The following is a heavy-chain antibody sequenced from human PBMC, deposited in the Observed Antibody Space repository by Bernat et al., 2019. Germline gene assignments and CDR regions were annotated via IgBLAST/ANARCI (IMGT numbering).Heavy chain of an antibody. CDR2: IYHSGSA. CDR3: ARIHYYGSGTIPPYFDY. CDR1: GDSITTYY. J-gene: IGHJ4*02. Sequence: QVQLQESGPGLVKPSETLSLTCTVSGDSITTYYWSWIRQPPGKGLEYIGYIYHSGSANYNPSLKSRVTSSVDTSKNQFSLKLSSVTAADTAVYYCARIHYYGSGTIPPYFDYWGQGTLVTVSS. V-gene: IGHV4-59*08. D-gene: IGHD3-10*01.